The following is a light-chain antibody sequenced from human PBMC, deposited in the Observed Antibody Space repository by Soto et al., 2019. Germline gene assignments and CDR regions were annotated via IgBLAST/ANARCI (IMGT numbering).Light chain of an antibody. CDR1: QSVSSN. CDR3: QQYNNWPET. J-gene: IGKJ1*01. Sequence: TTLSFCSGGRATPSRRASQSVSSNLAWYQQKPGQAPRLLIYGASTRATGIPARFSGSGSGTEFTLTISSLQSEDFAVYYCQQYNNWPETFGQGTKVDI. V-gene: IGKV3-15*01. CDR2: GAS.